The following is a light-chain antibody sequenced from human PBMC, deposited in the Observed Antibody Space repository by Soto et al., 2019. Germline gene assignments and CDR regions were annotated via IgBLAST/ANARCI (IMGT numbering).Light chain of an antibody. CDR2: EVR. J-gene: IGLJ1*01. CDR3: SAYYTSSTRV. V-gene: IGLV2-14*03. CDR1: SSDVGAYDF. Sequence: QSVLTQPASVSGSPGQSITISCTGTSSDVGAYDFVSWYQQHPDKAPKLMIYEVRNRPSGVSNRFSGSKSVNTATLTISGLQAEVDADYYSSAYYTSSTRVFVTGTMDTDL.